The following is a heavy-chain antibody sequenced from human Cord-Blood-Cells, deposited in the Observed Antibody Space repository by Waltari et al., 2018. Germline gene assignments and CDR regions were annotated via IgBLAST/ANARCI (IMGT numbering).Heavy chain of an antibody. D-gene: IGHD6-19*01. J-gene: IGHJ4*02. V-gene: IGHV4-34*01. CDR1: GGSFSGYY. CDR2: IKQSGST. Sequence: QVQLQQWGAGLLKPSETLSLTCAVYGGSFSGYYWSGIRQPPGKGLECVGEIKQSGSTNYTPSLKSRVTISVDTSKNQFSLKLSSVTAADTAVYYCARGGQQWLVDYWGQGTLVTVSS. CDR3: ARGGQQWLVDY.